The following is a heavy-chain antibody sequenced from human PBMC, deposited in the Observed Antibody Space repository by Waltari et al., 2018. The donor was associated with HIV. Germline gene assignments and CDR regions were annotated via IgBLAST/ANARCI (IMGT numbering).Heavy chain of an antibody. CDR1: GYSFTSHW. CDR2: TYPGDSPT. CDR3: ARRLLDTAPLSDGMDV. V-gene: IGHV5-51*01. D-gene: IGHD5-18*01. J-gene: IGHJ6*02. Sequence: EVQLVQSGAEVKKPGESLKISCKGSGYSFTSHWIGWVRQMPGKGLEWMGITYPGDSPTRYSPAFQGQVTISADKSISTAYLQWSSLKASDTAMYYCARRLLDTAPLSDGMDVWGQGTTVTVSS.